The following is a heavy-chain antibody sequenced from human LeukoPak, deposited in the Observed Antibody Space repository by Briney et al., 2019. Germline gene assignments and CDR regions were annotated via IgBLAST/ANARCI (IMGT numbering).Heavy chain of an antibody. V-gene: IGHV4-59*01. CDR2: IYYSGST. CDR3: AREWGYSRSFDY. J-gene: IGHJ4*02. Sequence: PSETLSLTCTVSGGSISSYYWSWIRQPPGKGLEWIGYIYYSGSTNYNPSLKSRVTISVDTSKNQFSLKLSSVTAADTAVYYCAREWGYSRSFDYWGQGTLVTVSS. CDR1: GGSISSYY. D-gene: IGHD6-13*01.